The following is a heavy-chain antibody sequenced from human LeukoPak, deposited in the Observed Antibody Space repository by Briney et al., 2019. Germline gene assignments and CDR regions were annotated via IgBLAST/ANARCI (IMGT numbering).Heavy chain of an antibody. CDR2: IYYSGST. CDR1: GGSVSNYY. V-gene: IGHV4-59*08. Sequence: SETLSLTCTVSGGSVSNYYWSWIRQPPGKGPECIGYIYYSGSTNYNPSLKSRVTISVDTSKNQFSLKMNSVTAADTAVYYCARLASSGWSHCDYWGQGTLVTVSS. D-gene: IGHD6-19*01. CDR3: ARLASSGWSHCDY. J-gene: IGHJ4*02.